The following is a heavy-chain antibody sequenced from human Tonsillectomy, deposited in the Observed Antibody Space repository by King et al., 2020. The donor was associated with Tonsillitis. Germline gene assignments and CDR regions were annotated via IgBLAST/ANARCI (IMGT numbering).Heavy chain of an antibody. CDR3: AKGKYSSSSQLGWFDP. D-gene: IGHD6-6*01. CDR1: GFTFYDYA. J-gene: IGHJ5*02. CDR2: ISWNSGSI. V-gene: IGHV3-9*01. Sequence: VQLVESGGGLVQPGRSLRLSCAAAGFTFYDYAMHWVRQAPGKGLVWVSGISWNSGSIGYGDSFKGRFTNSGDNAKNSLYLQMNSLRAEDTALYYCAKGKYSSSSQLGWFDPWGQGTLVTVSS.